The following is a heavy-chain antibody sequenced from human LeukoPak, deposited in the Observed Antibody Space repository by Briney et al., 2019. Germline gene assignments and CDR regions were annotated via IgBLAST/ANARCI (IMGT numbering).Heavy chain of an antibody. CDR1: GYTFTSYG. J-gene: IGHJ5*02. CDR2: ISAYNGNT. CDR3: ARERGLSPITILLDP. D-gene: IGHD3-3*01. V-gene: IGHV1-18*01. Sequence: GASVKVSCKASGYTFTSYGISWVRQAPGQGLEWMGWISAYNGNTNYAQKLQGRVTMTTDTSTSSAYMELRSLRSDDTAVYYCARERGLSPITILLDPWGQGTLVTVSS.